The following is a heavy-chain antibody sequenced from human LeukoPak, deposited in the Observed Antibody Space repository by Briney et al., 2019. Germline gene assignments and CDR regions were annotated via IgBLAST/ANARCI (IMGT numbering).Heavy chain of an antibody. V-gene: IGHV5-51*01. CDR2: IYPGDSDT. CDR3: ASLRSRGSFDY. J-gene: IGHJ4*02. D-gene: IGHD3-16*01. CDR1: GYSFTSYW. Sequence: GESLKISCKGSGYSFTSYWIGWVRHMRVKGLEWMGIIYPGDSDTRYSPSFQGQVTISADKSISTAYLQWSSLKASDTAMYYCASLRSRGSFDYWGQGTLVTVSS.